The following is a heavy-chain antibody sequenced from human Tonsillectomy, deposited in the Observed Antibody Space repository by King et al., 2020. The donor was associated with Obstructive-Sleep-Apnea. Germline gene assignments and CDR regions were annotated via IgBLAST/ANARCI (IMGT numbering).Heavy chain of an antibody. Sequence: VQLQESDPGLVKPSETLSLTCTVSGGSISSYYWSWIRQPPGKGLEWIGYIYYSGSTNYNPSLKSRVTISVDTSKNQFSLKLSSVAAADTAGYYCAGHERDDSSGYYYLYYFDYWGQGTLVTVSS. J-gene: IGHJ4*02. CDR2: IYYSGST. V-gene: IGHV4-59*08. D-gene: IGHD3-22*01. CDR1: GGSISSYY. CDR3: AGHERDDSSGYYYLYYFDY.